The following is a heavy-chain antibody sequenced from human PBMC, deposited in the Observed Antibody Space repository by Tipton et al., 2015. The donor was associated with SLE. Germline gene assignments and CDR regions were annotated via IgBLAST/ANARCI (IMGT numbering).Heavy chain of an antibody. Sequence: TLSLTCAVYGGSFSGYYWSWIRQPPGKRLEWIGEINHSGTTNYNPSLKSRVTISVDTSKNQFSLKLSSVTAADTAVYYCARGIAVATPGYWGQGTLVTVSS. D-gene: IGHD6-19*01. CDR3: ARGIAVATPGY. J-gene: IGHJ4*02. CDR1: GGSFSGYY. V-gene: IGHV4-34*01. CDR2: INHSGTT.